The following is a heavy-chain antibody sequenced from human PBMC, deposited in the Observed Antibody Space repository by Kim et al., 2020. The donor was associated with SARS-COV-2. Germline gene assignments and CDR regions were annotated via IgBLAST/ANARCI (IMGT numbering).Heavy chain of an antibody. CDR3: ARDKGRTTWTPLYYYEM. D-gene: IGHD4-17*01. J-gene: IGHJ6*01. CDR1: GFTFSSYA. Sequence: GGSLRLSCAASGFTFSSYAMHWVRQAPGKGLEWVAVIWYDGSNKYYVDSVKGRFTISRDNSKNTLYLQMNSLRAEDTAVYYCARDKGRTTWTPLYYYEM. CDR2: IWYDGSNK. V-gene: IGHV3-33*01.